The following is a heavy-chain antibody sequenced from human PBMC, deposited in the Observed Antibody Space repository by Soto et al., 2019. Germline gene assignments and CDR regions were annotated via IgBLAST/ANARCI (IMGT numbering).Heavy chain of an antibody. J-gene: IGHJ4*02. Sequence: SETLSLTCTVSGGSISSYYWSWIRQPPGKGLEWIGYIYYSGSTNYNPSLKSRVTISVDTSKNQFSLKLSSVTAADTAVYYCARAREVGTYDYWGQGTTVTVSS. CDR1: GGSISSYY. CDR2: IYYSGST. CDR3: ARAREVGTYDY. D-gene: IGHD1-26*01. V-gene: IGHV4-59*01.